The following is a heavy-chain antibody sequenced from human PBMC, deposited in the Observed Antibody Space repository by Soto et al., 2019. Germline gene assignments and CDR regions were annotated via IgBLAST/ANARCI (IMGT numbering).Heavy chain of an antibody. CDR2: ISGSGGST. CDR1: GFTFSSYA. CDR3: AKGHYEGATRTEYFQH. Sequence: GGSLRLSCAASGFTFSSYAMSWVRQAPGKGLEWVSAISGSGGSTYYADSVKGRFTISRDNSKNTLYLQMNSLRAEDTAVYYCAKGHYEGATRTEYFQHWGQGTLVTVSS. D-gene: IGHD1-26*01. J-gene: IGHJ1*01. V-gene: IGHV3-23*01.